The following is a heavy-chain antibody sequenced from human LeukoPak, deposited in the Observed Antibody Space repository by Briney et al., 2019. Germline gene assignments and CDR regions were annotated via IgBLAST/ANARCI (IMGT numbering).Heavy chain of an antibody. Sequence: ASVKVSCKVSGYTLTELSMHWVRQAPGKGLEWMGGFDPEDGETIYAQKFQGRVTMTEDTSTDTAYMELSSLRSEDTAVYYCATNPYGSGRYYYYYYMDGWGKGTTVTVSS. CDR3: ATNPYGSGRYYYYYYMDG. CDR1: GYTLTELS. D-gene: IGHD3-10*01. CDR2: FDPEDGET. J-gene: IGHJ6*03. V-gene: IGHV1-24*01.